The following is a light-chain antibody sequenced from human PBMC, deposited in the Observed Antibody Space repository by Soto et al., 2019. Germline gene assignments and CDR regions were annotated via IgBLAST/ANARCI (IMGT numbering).Light chain of an antibody. Sequence: DIQMTQSPSTLSASVGGRVTITCRASQSISSWLAWYQQKPGKAPKLLIYKASSLESGVPSRFSGSGSGTEFTLTISSLQPDDFATYYCQQYNSYPSTFGQGTKVDIK. CDR2: KAS. V-gene: IGKV1-5*03. CDR1: QSISSW. CDR3: QQYNSYPST. J-gene: IGKJ1*01.